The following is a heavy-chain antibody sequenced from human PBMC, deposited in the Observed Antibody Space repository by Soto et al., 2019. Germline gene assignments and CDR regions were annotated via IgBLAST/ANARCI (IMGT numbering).Heavy chain of an antibody. CDR1: GFTFRNYA. CDR3: AKDPRPEYSSEWHYSDY. Sequence: VLESGGGLVQPGESLRLSCAASGFTFRNYAMSWVRQAPGKRLEWVSGINAKGENTYYADSAKGRFTISRDDAKDTLYLQMNSLRVEDTAIYYCAKDPRPEYSSEWHYSDYRGLGTLVTVSS. J-gene: IGHJ4*02. D-gene: IGHD6-25*01. CDR2: INAKGENT. V-gene: IGHV3-23*01.